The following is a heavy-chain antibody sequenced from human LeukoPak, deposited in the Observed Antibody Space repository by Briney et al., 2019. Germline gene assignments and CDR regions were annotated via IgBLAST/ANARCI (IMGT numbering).Heavy chain of an antibody. Sequence: PGRSLRLSCAASGFTFSSYAMHWVRQAPGKGLEWVAVISYDGSNKCYADSVKGRFTISRDNSKNTLYLQMNSLRVEDTAVYYCARDRPLTTVVIYGWFDPWGQGTLVTVSS. D-gene: IGHD4-23*01. V-gene: IGHV3-30*04. CDR2: ISYDGSNK. CDR3: ARDRPLTTVVIYGWFDP. J-gene: IGHJ5*02. CDR1: GFTFSSYA.